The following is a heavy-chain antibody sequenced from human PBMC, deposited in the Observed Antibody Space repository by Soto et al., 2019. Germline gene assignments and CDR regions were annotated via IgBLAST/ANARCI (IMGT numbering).Heavy chain of an antibody. CDR3: ARTTAVAGTPEFDY. CDR1: GFTFSSFS. V-gene: IGHV3-30-3*01. CDR2: ISYDESNK. J-gene: IGHJ4*02. D-gene: IGHD6-19*01. Sequence: PGGSLRLSCAASGFTFSSFSLHSIRQAPGKGLEWLALISYDESNKYNADSVKGRFTISRDNSKNTLYLQLNSLRPEDTAVYYCARTTAVAGTPEFDYWGQGTLVTVSS.